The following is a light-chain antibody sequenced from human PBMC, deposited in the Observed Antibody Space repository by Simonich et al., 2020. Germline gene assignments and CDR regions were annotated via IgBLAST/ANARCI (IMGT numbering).Light chain of an antibody. CDR1: ALPKQY. CDR2: KDS. J-gene: IGLJ2*01. CDR3: QSADSSGTYVV. V-gene: IGLV3-25*03. Sequence: SYELTQPPSVSVSPGQTARITCSGDALPKQYAYWYQQKPGQDPVLVIYKDSERPSGIPERVSGSSSGTTVTLTISGVQAEDEADYYCQSADSSGTYVVFGGGTKLTVL.